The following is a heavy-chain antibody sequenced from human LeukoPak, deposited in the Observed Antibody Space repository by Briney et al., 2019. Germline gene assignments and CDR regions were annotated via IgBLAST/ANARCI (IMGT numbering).Heavy chain of an antibody. CDR1: GYTFTSYD. CDR3: ATRWVTTSQIFDY. CDR2: FDPEDGET. J-gene: IGHJ4*02. D-gene: IGHD4-17*01. Sequence: ASVKVSCKASGYTFTSYDINWVRQAPGKGLEWMGGFDPEDGETIYAQKFQGRVTMTEDTSTDTAYMELSSLRSEDTAVYYCATRWVTTSQIFDYWGQGTLVTVSS. V-gene: IGHV1-24*01.